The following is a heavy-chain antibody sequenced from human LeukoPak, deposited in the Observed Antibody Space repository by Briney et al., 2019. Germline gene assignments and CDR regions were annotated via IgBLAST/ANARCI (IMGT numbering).Heavy chain of an antibody. CDR3: ARDRAGRYCSSTSCHPGYGMDV. V-gene: IGHV1-18*01. D-gene: IGHD2-2*01. CDR1: GYTFTSYG. CDR2: ISAYNGNT. Sequence: ASVKVSCKASGYTFTSYGISWVRQAPGQGLEWMGWISAYNGNTNYAQKLQGRVTMTTDTSTSTAYMGLRSLRSDDTAVYYCARDRAGRYCSSTSCHPGYGMDVWGQGTTVTVSS. J-gene: IGHJ6*02.